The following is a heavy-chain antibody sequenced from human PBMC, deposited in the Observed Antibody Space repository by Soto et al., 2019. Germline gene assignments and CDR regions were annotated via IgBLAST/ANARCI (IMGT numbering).Heavy chain of an antibody. CDR3: ARDPYSGGWASFDY. D-gene: IGHD6-19*01. CDR2: ISSSSSYI. V-gene: IGHV3-21*01. Sequence: EVQLVESGGGLVKPGGSLRLSCAASGFTFSSYSMNRVRQAPGKGLEWVSSISSSSSYIYYADSVKGRFTISRDNAKNSLYLQMNSVRAEDTAVYYCARDPYSGGWASFDYWGQGTLVTVSS. J-gene: IGHJ4*02. CDR1: GFTFSSYS.